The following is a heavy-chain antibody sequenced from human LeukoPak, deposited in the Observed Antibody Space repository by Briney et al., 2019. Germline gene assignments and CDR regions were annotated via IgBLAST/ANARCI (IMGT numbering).Heavy chain of an antibody. V-gene: IGHV4-31*03. CDR3: AWGFDSRKVGY. CDR2: IYYSGST. CDR1: GGSISSGTNY. D-gene: IGHD6-13*01. Sequence: SQTLSLTCSVSGGSISSGTNYWNWIRQLPGKGLEWIGYIYYSGSTDYNPSLKSRVTISVDTSKKQFSLSLTSVTAADTAVYYCAWGFDSRKVGYWGQGTLVTVSS. J-gene: IGHJ4*02.